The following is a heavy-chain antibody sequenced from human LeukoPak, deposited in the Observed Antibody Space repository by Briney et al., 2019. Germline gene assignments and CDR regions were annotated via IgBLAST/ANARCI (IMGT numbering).Heavy chain of an antibody. V-gene: IGHV1-18*01. CDR2: ISAYNGNT. CDR1: GYTFTSYG. J-gene: IGHJ4*02. D-gene: IGHD3-10*01. Sequence: ASVKVSCKASGYTFTSYGISWVRQAPGQGLEWMGWISAYNGNTNYAQKLQGRVTMTTDTSTSTAYMELSSLRSEDTAVYYCAREATVTMVRGRGFFDYWGQGTLVTVSS. CDR3: AREATVTMVRGRGFFDY.